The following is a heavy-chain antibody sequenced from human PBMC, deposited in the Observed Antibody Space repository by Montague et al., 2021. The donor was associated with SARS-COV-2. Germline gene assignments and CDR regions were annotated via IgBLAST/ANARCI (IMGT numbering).Heavy chain of an antibody. CDR3: ARDGVLRYFDWLGDRYGMDV. CDR2: IYYSGST. J-gene: IGHJ6*02. Sequence: SETLSLTCTVSGGSVSSGSYYWSWIRQPPGKGLEWIGYIYYSGSTNYNPTLKSRVTISVDTSMNQFSLKLSSVTAADTAVYYCARDGVLRYFDWLGDRYGMDVWGQGTTVTVSS. D-gene: IGHD3-9*01. V-gene: IGHV4-61*01. CDR1: GGSVSSGSYY.